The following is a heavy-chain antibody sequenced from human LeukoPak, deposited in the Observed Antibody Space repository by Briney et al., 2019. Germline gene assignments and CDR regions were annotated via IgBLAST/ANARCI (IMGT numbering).Heavy chain of an antibody. CDR3: ARPLWFGELPFDY. V-gene: IGHV3-30*02. CDR1: GFTFSSYS. Sequence: GGSLRLSCAASGFTFSSYSMNWVRQAPGKGLEWVAFIRYDGSNKYYADSVKGRFTISRDNSKNTLYLQMNSLRAEDTAVYYCARPLWFGELPFDYWGQGTLVTVSS. J-gene: IGHJ4*02. D-gene: IGHD3-10*01. CDR2: IRYDGSNK.